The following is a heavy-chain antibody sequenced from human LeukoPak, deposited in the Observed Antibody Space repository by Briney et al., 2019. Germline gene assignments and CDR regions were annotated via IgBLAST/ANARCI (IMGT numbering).Heavy chain of an antibody. CDR3: AREGIAAAGRNYYYYYMDV. CDR2: IKQDGSEK. J-gene: IGHJ6*03. D-gene: IGHD6-13*01. V-gene: IGHV3-7*01. Sequence: GGSLRLSCAASGFTFSSYWMSWVRQAPGKGLEWVANIKQDGSEKYYVDSVKGRFTISRDNAKNSLYLQMNSLRAEDTAVYYCAREGIAAAGRNYYYYYMDVWGKGTTVTVSS. CDR1: GFTFSSYW.